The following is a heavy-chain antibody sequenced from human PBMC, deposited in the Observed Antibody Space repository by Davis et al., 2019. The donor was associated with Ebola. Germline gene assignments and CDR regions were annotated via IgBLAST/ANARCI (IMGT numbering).Heavy chain of an antibody. Sequence: MPSETLSLTCTVSGYSINRGFTWGWIRQPPGKGLEWIGSIYHSGSTNYSPSLKSRVTISADTSKNQFSLKLSSVTAADTAVYYCARITGTVDYWGQGTLVTVSS. V-gene: IGHV4-38-2*02. J-gene: IGHJ4*02. CDR2: IYHSGST. CDR1: GYSINRGFT. D-gene: IGHD1-7*01. CDR3: ARITGTVDY.